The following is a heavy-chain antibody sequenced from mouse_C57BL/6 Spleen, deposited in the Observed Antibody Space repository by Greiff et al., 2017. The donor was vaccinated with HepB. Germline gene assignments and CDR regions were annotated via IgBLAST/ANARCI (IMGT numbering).Heavy chain of an antibody. CDR3: SRDYYAMDY. V-gene: IGHV1-4*01. CDR2: LTPSSGYT. CDR1: GYTFTSYT. J-gene: IGHJ4*01. Sequence: QVQLKESGAALARPGASVKMSCKASGYTFTSYTMHWVQQRPGQGLEWIGYLTPSSGYTKYNQKFKYKATLTADKSSSTADMQLSSLTYEDSAVYYCSRDYYAMDYWGQGTSVTVSS.